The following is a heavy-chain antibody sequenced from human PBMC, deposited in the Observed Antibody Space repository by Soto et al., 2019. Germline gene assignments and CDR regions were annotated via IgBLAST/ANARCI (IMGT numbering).Heavy chain of an antibody. CDR3: ARVGTYLEFDY. J-gene: IGHJ4*02. CDR2: IYNSGST. V-gene: IGHV4-61*01. CDR1: GGSVRSGSYY. Sequence: QVQLQESGPGLVKPSETLSLTCTVSGGSVRSGSYYWSWIRQPPGKGQEWIGYIYNSGSTNYNPSLKSRVTISIATSQNQFSLKLSSVTAAETAVYYCARVGTYLEFDYWGQGTQVTVSS. D-gene: IGHD1-20*01.